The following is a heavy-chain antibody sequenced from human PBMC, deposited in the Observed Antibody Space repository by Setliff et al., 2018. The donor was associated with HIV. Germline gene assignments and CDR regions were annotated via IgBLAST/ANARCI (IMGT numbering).Heavy chain of an antibody. D-gene: IGHD3-10*01. V-gene: IGHV4-34*01. Sequence: SETLSLTCASFGGPFSDYFWTWLRQPPGKGLEWIGHISPSGGADYSPSLKTRAAISLVTSRSQIVLRLSSVAAADTATYYCARGVTLGRGVIAESPLYVMDVWGEGTPVT. CDR3: ARGVTLGRGVIAESPLYVMDV. J-gene: IGHJ6*03. CDR1: GGPFSDYF. CDR2: ISPSGGA.